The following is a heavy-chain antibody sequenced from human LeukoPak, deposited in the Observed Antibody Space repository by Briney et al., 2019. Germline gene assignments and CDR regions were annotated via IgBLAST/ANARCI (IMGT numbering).Heavy chain of an antibody. CDR3: AKDGYYYGSGSKDY. CDR1: GFTFSSYA. J-gene: IGHJ4*02. V-gene: IGHV3-23*01. CDR2: TSGSGGST. D-gene: IGHD3-10*01. Sequence: GGSLRLSCAASGFTFSSYAMSWVRQALGQGLEWVSATSGSGGSTYYADSVKGRFTISRDNSKNTLYLQMNSLRAEDTAVYYCAKDGYYYGSGSKDYWGQGTLVTVSS.